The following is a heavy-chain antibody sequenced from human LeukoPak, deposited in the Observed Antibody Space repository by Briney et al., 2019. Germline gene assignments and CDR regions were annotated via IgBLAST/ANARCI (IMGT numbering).Heavy chain of an antibody. D-gene: IGHD2-2*01. V-gene: IGHV4-34*01. CDR3: ARGRLALALYGWGLVPAAPLDY. CDR2: INHSGST. J-gene: IGHJ4*02. Sequence: SETLSLTCAVYGGSFSGYYWSWIRQPPGKGLEWIGEINHSGSTNYNPSLKSRVTISVDTSKNQFSLKLSSVTAADTAVYYCARGRLALALYGWGLVPAAPLDYWGQGTLVTVSS. CDR1: GGSFSGYY.